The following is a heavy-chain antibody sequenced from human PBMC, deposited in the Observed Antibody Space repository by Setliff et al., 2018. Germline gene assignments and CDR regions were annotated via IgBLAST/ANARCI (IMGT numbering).Heavy chain of an antibody. CDR1: GYSFTNYW. CDR2: IYPLDSDT. D-gene: IGHD6-13*01. CDR3: ARHRGRAAAGTCFDI. V-gene: IGHV5-51*01. Sequence: GESPKISCKGSGYSFTNYWIGWVRQMPGKGLEWMGIIYPLDSDTRYSPSFQGQVTISADKSVSTAYLQWSSLKASDTAIYYCARHRGRAAAGTCFDIWGQGTLVTVSS. J-gene: IGHJ4*02.